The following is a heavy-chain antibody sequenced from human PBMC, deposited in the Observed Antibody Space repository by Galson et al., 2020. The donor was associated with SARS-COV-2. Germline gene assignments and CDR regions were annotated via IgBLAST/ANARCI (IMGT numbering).Heavy chain of an antibody. J-gene: IGHJ6*02. Sequence: QLGESLKISCAVSGINLRNFAMHWVRQAPGKGLEYVSGVSSDGRSVFYADAVKGRFSVSRDEYKNVLYLQMGSLRPEDMGVYYCARMDVWGQGTTVIVSS. CDR3: ARMDV. V-gene: IGHV3-64*02. CDR2: VSSDGRSV. CDR1: GINLRNFA.